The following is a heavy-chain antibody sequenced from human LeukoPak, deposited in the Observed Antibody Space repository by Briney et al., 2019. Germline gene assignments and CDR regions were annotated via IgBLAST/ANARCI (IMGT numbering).Heavy chain of an antibody. Sequence: PSETLSLTCTVSGYSISSGYYWGWIRQPPGKGLEWIGSIYHSGSTYYNPSLKSRVTISVDTSKNQFSLKLSSVTAADTAVYYCARGVYSDHEDLDYWGQGTLVTVSS. CDR2: IYHSGST. D-gene: IGHD4-17*01. CDR3: ARGVYSDHEDLDY. V-gene: IGHV4-38-2*02. CDR1: GYSISSGYY. J-gene: IGHJ4*02.